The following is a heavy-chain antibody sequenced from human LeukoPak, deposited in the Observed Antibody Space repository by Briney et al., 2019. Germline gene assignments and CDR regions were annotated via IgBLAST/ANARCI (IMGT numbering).Heavy chain of an antibody. D-gene: IGHD2-15*01. Sequence: GRSLRLSCAAPGFTFSSYGMHWVRQAPGKGLEWVAVISYDGSNKYYADSVKGRFTISRDNSKNTLYLQMNSLRAEDTAVYYCAKDHGEVVVAVRDNYYYYYGMDVWGQGTTVTVSS. CDR2: ISYDGSNK. CDR3: AKDHGEVVVAVRDNYYYYYGMDV. CDR1: GFTFSSYG. J-gene: IGHJ6*02. V-gene: IGHV3-30*18.